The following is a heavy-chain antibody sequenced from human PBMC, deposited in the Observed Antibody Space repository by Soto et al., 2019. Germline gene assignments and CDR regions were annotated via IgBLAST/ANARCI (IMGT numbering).Heavy chain of an antibody. V-gene: IGHV3-9*01. CDR1: GFMFVGYA. J-gene: IGHJ4*02. CDR2: ISWDSGNT. CDR3: VKDRDNSGLYNPFPDT. Sequence: EVQLVESGGGLQQPGRSLRLSCAAAGFMFVGYAMNWVRQAPGKGLEWVSGISWDSGNTGYADTVRGRFIISRDNAKKSLYLPMNSLRMEDPALYYCVKDRDNSGLYNPFPDTWGAGTLVTV. D-gene: IGHD6-19*01.